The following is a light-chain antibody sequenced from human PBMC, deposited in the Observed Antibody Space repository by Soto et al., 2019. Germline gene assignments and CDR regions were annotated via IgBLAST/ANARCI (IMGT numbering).Light chain of an antibody. Sequence: DIQLTQSASSLSASVGDRVTITCQASQVITNYLNWYLQKPGKAPKLLINDISTLEIGVPSRFGGSGSGTHFTFTITVLQPEDIATYYCQQYGNLPHTFGQGTKLEI. J-gene: IGKJ2*01. CDR3: QQYGNLPHT. CDR1: QVITNY. V-gene: IGKV1-33*01. CDR2: DIS.